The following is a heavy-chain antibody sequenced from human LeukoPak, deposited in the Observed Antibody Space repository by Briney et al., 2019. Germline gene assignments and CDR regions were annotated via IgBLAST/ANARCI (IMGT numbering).Heavy chain of an antibody. D-gene: IGHD5-18*01. CDR1: GGSISSGGYY. CDR3: ARVMDTAMGFDY. V-gene: IGHV4-31*03. CDR2: IYYSGST. Sequence: SETLSLTCTVSGGSISSGGYYWSWIRQHPGKGLEWIGYIYYSGSTYYNPSLKSRVTISVDTSKNQFSLKLSSATAADTAVYYCARVMDTAMGFDYWGQGTLVTVSS. J-gene: IGHJ4*02.